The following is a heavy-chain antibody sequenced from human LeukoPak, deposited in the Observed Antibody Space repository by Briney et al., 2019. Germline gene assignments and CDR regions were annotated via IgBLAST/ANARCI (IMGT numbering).Heavy chain of an antibody. Sequence: PGGSLRLSCAASGFTFSSYSMNWVRQAPGKGLEWVSYISSSSSTIYYADSVKGRFTISRDNVKNSLYLQMNSLRAEDTAVYYCARGRVVTPVDYWGQGTLVTVSS. V-gene: IGHV3-48*01. CDR2: ISSSSSTI. CDR3: ARGRVVTPVDY. D-gene: IGHD3-3*01. J-gene: IGHJ4*02. CDR1: GFTFSSYS.